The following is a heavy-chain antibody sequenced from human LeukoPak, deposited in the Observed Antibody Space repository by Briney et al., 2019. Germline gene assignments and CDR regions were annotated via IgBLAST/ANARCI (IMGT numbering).Heavy chain of an antibody. J-gene: IGHJ4*02. CDR2: IDPNSGGT. V-gene: IGHV1-2*02. CDR1: GYTFTSYA. D-gene: IGHD3-10*01. Sequence: GASVRVSCKASGYTFTSYAMNWVRQAPGQGLEWMGWIDPNSGGTNYQGRVTMTRDTSISTAYMVLNRLRSDDTAVYYCAREYYYGSGNYYNRIDYWGQGTLVTVSS. CDR3: AREYYYGSGNYYNRIDY.